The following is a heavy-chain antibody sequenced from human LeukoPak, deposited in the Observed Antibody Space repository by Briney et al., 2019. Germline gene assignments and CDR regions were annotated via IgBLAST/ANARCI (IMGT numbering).Heavy chain of an antibody. CDR2: ISGSGGSA. Sequence: GGSLRLSCAASGFSFNNYGMSWVRQAQGKGLEWVSGISGSGGSAYYAGSVKGRFTISRDNSKNTLYLQMNSLRAEDSAVYSCAKEAVAARVFDYWGQGTLVTVSS. CDR3: AKEAVAARVFDY. D-gene: IGHD6-19*01. J-gene: IGHJ4*02. V-gene: IGHV3-23*01. CDR1: GFSFNNYG.